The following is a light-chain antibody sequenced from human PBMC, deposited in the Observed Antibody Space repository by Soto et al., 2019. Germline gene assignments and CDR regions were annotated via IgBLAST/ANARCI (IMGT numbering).Light chain of an antibody. J-gene: IGLJ2*01. CDR1: SSDVGGYNY. CDR3: SSYTSSSTLL. V-gene: IGLV2-14*01. CDR2: EVS. Sequence: LTQPASVSGSPGQSITISCTGTSSDVGGYNYVSWYQQHPGKVPRLMIYEVSNRPSGVSNRFSGSKSGNTASLTISGLQAEDEADYYCSSYTSSSTLLFGGGTKVTVL.